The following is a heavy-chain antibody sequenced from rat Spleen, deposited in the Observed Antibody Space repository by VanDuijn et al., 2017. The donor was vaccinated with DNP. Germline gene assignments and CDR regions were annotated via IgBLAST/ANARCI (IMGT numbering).Heavy chain of an antibody. J-gene: IGHJ1*01. D-gene: IGHD1-11*01. CDR1: GYSIPSNY. Sequence: EVQLQESGPGLVKPPQSLSLTCSVTGYSIPSNYWGWIWKFPGNKMEWMGYISYSGSTSYNPSLKSRISITRDTSKNQFFLQLNSVTTEDTATYYCARGLNYGGYIYSWYFDFWGPGTMVTVSS. CDR3: ARGLNYGGYIYSWYFDF. V-gene: IGHV3-1*01. CDR2: ISYSGST.